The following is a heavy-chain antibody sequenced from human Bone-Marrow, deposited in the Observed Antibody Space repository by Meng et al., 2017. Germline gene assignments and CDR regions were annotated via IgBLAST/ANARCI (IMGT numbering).Heavy chain of an antibody. V-gene: IGHV3-23*01. J-gene: IGHJ4*02. CDR1: GFTFSNYW. D-gene: IGHD1-26*01. CDR2: ISSSGGST. Sequence: GESLKISCAASGFTFSNYWMSWVRQAPGKGLEWVSSISSSGGSTYYADSVKGRFTISRDDSKSTLYLQMKGLRAEDTAVYYCATPRRVGFYYDSWGQGTLVTVSS. CDR3: ATPRRVGFYYDS.